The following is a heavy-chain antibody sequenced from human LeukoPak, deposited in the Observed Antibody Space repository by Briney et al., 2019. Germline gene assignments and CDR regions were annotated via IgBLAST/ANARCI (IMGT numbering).Heavy chain of an antibody. Sequence: ASVKVSCKASGYTFTSYDINWVRQATGQGLEWMGWMNPNSGNTGYAQKFQGRVTMTRNTSISTAYMELSSLRSEDTAVYYWARGVGATKGGDYWGQGTLVTVSS. CDR1: GYTFTSYD. CDR3: ARGVGATKGGDY. V-gene: IGHV1-8*01. J-gene: IGHJ4*02. D-gene: IGHD1-26*01. CDR2: MNPNSGNT.